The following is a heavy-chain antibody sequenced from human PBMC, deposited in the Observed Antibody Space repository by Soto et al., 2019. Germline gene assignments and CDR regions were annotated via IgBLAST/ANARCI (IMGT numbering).Heavy chain of an antibody. V-gene: IGHV3-33*01. CDR1: GFTFRSYG. D-gene: IGHD4-17*01. J-gene: IGHJ4*02. CDR3: ARGDYGIEY. Sequence: WGSLRLSCAAAGFTFRSYGMHWVRQAPGKGLEWVAVIGYGGSNKYYSDSVKRRFTISRDNSKNTLYLQINRLRAEDTAVHYCARGDYGIEYWGQGTLVTLSS. CDR2: IGYGGSNK.